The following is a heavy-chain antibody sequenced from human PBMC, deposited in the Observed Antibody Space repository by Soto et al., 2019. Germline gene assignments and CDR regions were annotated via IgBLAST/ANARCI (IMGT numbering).Heavy chain of an antibody. J-gene: IGHJ4*02. Sequence: RGSLRLSCAASGFTFSSYEMNWVRQAPGKGLEWVSYISSSGSTIYYADSVKGRFTISRDNAKNSLYLQMNSLRAEDTAVYYCARDGEGGVVPAFFDYWGQGTLVTVSS. CDR3: ARDGEGGVVPAFFDY. CDR1: GFTFSSYE. D-gene: IGHD2-2*01. CDR2: ISSSGSTI. V-gene: IGHV3-48*03.